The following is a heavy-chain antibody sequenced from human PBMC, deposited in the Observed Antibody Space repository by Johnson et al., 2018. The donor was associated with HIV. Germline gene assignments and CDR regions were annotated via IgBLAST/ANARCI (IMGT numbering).Heavy chain of an antibody. V-gene: IGHV3-74*02. J-gene: IGHJ3*01. D-gene: IGHD1-26*01. CDR3: VAADRGSA. Sequence: EMQLVESGGGLVQPGGSLRLSCAASGFTFSSYWMHWVRQAPGKGLVWVSRINSDGSSTICADSVKGRFTISRDNAKNTLYLQMNSRRDEDTAVYYCVAADRGSAWGQGTTVTVSS. CDR2: INSDGSST. CDR1: GFTFSSYW.